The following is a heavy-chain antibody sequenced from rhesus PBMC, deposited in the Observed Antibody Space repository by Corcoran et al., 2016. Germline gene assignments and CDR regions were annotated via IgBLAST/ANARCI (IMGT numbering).Heavy chain of an antibody. V-gene: IGHV4-106*01. J-gene: IGHJ4*01. CDR1: GGSISDDYY. CDR2: IYGSCGGT. D-gene: IGHD6-31*01. CDR3: AREVIAAAGMDY. Sequence: QVQLQESGPGLVKPSETLSLTCAVSGGSISDDYYWSWIRQPPGKGLECIWYIYGSCGGTNYTPSLKNRVTISIETAKNQFSLKLSAVTAADTAVYYCAREVIAAAGMDYWGQGVLVTVSS.